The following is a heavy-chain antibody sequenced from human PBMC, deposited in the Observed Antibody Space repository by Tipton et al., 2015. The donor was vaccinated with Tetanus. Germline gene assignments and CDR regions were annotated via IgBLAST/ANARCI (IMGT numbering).Heavy chain of an antibody. CDR2: VDDSGST. Sequence: LRLSCAGSGFSFSDSYMSWIRQAPGKGLEWIGEVDDSGSTNYSPSLKSRVTISLDTSKNEFSLTLSSVTAADTAVYYCARGTWLYTSTYHRHWLDPWGQGTLVTVSS. D-gene: IGHD6-13*01. J-gene: IGHJ5*02. V-gene: IGHV4-34*01. CDR3: ARGTWLYTSTYHRHWLDP. CDR1: GFSFSDSY.